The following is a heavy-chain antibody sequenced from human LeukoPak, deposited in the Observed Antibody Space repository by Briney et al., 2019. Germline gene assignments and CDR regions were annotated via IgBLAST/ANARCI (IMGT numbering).Heavy chain of an antibody. CDR1: GGSISSYS. V-gene: IGHV4-4*07. Sequence: PSETLSLTCSVSGGSISSYSWSWVRLPAGKGLEWVGRISTSGSTDYNPSLKSRLTMSLDTSTNHFSLKLNSVTAADTAVYYCARQQLKTMASFDSWGQGTLVTVSS. CDR2: ISTSGST. CDR3: ARQQLKTMASFDS. J-gene: IGHJ4*02. D-gene: IGHD4/OR15-4a*01.